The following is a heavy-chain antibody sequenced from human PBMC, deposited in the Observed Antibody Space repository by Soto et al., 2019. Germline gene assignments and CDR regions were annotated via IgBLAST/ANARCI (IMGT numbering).Heavy chain of an antibody. D-gene: IGHD6-6*01. V-gene: IGHV4-30-4*01. Sequence: SETLSLTCTVSGGSINSDAYYWSWIRQPPGKGLEWIGHIYYSGRTYYAPSLESRLTISLDMSKNQFSLRLSSVNASDTAVYYCARDRSNSPDYFDYWGQGTLVTAPQ. CDR1: GGSINSDAYY. CDR3: ARDRSNSPDYFDY. CDR2: IYYSGRT. J-gene: IGHJ4*02.